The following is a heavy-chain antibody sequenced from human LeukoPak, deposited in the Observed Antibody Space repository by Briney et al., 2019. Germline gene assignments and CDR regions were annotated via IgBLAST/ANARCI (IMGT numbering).Heavy chain of an antibody. J-gene: IGHJ4*02. CDR3: ARVTRENSGHTKFDY. Sequence: GGSLRLSCAASGFTFSSYWMHWVRRAPGKGLVWVSRITSDGSSTTYADSVRGRFTISRDNAKNTLYLQMNSLRAEDTAVYYCARVTRENSGHTKFDYWGQGTLVTVSS. V-gene: IGHV3-74*01. CDR2: ITSDGSST. D-gene: IGHD6-19*01. CDR1: GFTFSSYW.